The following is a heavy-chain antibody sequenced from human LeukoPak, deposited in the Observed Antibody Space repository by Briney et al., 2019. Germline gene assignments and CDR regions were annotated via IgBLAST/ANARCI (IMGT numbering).Heavy chain of an antibody. V-gene: IGHV3-7*01. D-gene: IGHD3-10*01. CDR1: GFTFNYYW. CDR2: IQQDGSEK. J-gene: IGHJ4*02. Sequence: PGGSLRLSCAASGFTFNYYWLTWVRQAPGKGLEWVANIQQDGSEKYYVDSVKGRFIISRDNAKNSLYLQMNSLRAEVTAVYYCARDGFSGSDDYWGQGTLVTVSS. CDR3: ARDGFSGSDDY.